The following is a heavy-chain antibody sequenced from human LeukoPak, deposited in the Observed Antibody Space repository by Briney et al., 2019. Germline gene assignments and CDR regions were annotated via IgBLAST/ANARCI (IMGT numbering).Heavy chain of an antibody. V-gene: IGHV3-23*01. D-gene: IGHD2-21*01. CDR1: GFTFSNYP. J-gene: IGHJ4*02. Sequence: GGSLRLSCAASGFTFSNYPITWVRPAPGEGLEWVPSISGSGSTTYYADSVKGRFTISRDNSKNTVFLQMDSLRAEDTALYYCAKDVIASGPRVFDRWGQGTLVTVSS. CDR3: AKDVIASGPRVFDR. CDR2: ISGSGSTT.